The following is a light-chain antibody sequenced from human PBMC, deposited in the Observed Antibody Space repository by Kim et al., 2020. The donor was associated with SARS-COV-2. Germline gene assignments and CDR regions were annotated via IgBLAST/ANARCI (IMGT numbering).Light chain of an antibody. CDR2: GAS. Sequence: PGERATLSCRASQSESNSYLAWYQQKPGQAPRLVIYGASNRATGIPERFSGSGSGTDFTLTISRLEPEDFAVYYCQQYGTSPPLAFGGGTKVDIK. J-gene: IGKJ4*01. CDR3: QQYGTSPPLA. V-gene: IGKV3-20*01. CDR1: QSESNSY.